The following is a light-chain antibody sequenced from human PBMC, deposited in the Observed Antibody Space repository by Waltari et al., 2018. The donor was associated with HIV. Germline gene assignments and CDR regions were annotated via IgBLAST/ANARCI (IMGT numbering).Light chain of an antibody. J-gene: IGKJ4*02. CDR3: QQCKKVPRT. Sequence: DIQISQSPSSLSASLGGRVTIACQAMQDSEKDLSWYQEKPGKSPKLLMYAASSLEIGVPSRFSGGGSGTDVNFTIYNLQPDDFATYCCQQCKKVPRTFGGGTKVEIK. V-gene: IGKV1-33*01. CDR1: QDSEKD. CDR2: AAS.